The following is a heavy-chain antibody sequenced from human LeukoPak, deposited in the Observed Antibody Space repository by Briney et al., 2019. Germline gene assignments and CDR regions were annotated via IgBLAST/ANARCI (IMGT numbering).Heavy chain of an antibody. V-gene: IGHV3-48*03. J-gene: IGHJ5*02. Sequence: GGSLRLSCAASGFTFCNYAMNSVRQAPGEGLDWLSYISSSGRSIYDADSVKGRFTISRDNAKTSLYLQMNSLRGQDTAVYYCARAYCGSGSYKAYFHPWRQGTGVPVPS. CDR2: ISSSGRSI. D-gene: IGHD3-10*01. CDR3: ARAYCGSGSYKAYFHP. CDR1: GFTFCNYA.